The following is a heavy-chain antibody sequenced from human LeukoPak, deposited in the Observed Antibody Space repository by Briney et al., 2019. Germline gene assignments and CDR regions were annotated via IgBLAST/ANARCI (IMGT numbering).Heavy chain of an antibody. CDR3: ARTAGGSLPYYYYYMDV. CDR1: GDSISSGRYF. CDR2: IYTTGNT. D-gene: IGHD6-25*01. J-gene: IGHJ6*03. V-gene: IGHV4-61*02. Sequence: SETLSLTCTVSGDSISSGRYFWNWIRQPAGKTLEWIGRIYTTGNTDYNPSLRGRFTISVDTSKNQFSLKLSSVTAADTAVYYCARTAGGSLPYYYYYMDVWGKGTTVTVSS.